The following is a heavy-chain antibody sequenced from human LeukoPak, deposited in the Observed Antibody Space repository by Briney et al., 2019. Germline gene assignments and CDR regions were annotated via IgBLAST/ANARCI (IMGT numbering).Heavy chain of an antibody. CDR3: AREQSGSGEFDY. V-gene: IGHV1-69*13. CDR1: GGTFSSYA. D-gene: IGHD3-10*01. J-gene: IGHJ4*02. CDR2: IIPIFGTA. Sequence: ASVKVSCKASGGTFSSYAISWVRQAPGQGLEWMGGIIPIFGTANYAQKFQGRVTITADESTSTVYMELSSLRSEDTAVYYCAREQSGSGEFDYWGQGTLVTVSS.